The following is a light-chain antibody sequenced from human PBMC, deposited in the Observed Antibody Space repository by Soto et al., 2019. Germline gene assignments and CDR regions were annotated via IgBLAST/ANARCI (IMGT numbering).Light chain of an antibody. CDR1: QGISSY. CDR2: AAS. V-gene: IGKV1-8*01. Sequence: AIRMTQSPSSLSASTGDRVTINCRASQGISSYLAWYQQKPGKAPKLLIYAASTLQSGVPSRFSGSGSGTDFTLTISCLQSEDFATYYCQQYYSYSWTVGQGTKVDIK. J-gene: IGKJ1*01. CDR3: QQYYSYSWT.